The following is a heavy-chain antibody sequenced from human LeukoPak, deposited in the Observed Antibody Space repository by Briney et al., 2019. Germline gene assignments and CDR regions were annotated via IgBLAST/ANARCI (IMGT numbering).Heavy chain of an antibody. CDR1: GFTFSNYW. Sequence: GGSLRLSCAASGFTFSNYWMTWVRQAPGKGLEWVANIKQDGSEKYYVDSVKGRFTISRDDAKNSLYLQMNSLRAEDTAVYYCARGHRGFSYWGQGPLVTVSS. CDR3: ARGHRGFSY. V-gene: IGHV3-7*03. D-gene: IGHD3-10*01. J-gene: IGHJ4*02. CDR2: IKQDGSEK.